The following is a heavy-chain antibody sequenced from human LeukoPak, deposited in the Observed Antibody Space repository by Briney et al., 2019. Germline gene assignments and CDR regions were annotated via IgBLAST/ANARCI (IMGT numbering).Heavy chain of an antibody. CDR2: ISPTGSTT. J-gene: IGHJ4*02. D-gene: IGHD6-6*01. V-gene: IGHV3-74*01. CDR1: GFSFSGHW. Sequence: GGSLRLSCTASGFSFSGHWMHWARQLPGKGLVWVSRISPTGSTTSYTDSVKGRFTVSRDNAKNTLYLQVNNLRAEDTAVYYCARGPNSNWSGLDFWGQGTLLTVSS. CDR3: ARGPNSNWSGLDF.